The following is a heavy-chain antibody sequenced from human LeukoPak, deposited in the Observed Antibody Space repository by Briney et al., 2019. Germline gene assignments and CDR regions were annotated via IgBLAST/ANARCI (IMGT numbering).Heavy chain of an antibody. D-gene: IGHD3-22*01. CDR3: AREGYYDPSGYFDF. CDR2: IYSGGTT. J-gene: IGHJ4*02. Sequence: GGSLRLSCAASGFTVTSNSMSWVRQAPGKGLEWVSVIYSGGTTYYADSVKGRFTISRDNSKNTLYLQMSSLRAEDTAVYYCAREGYYDPSGYFDFWGLGILVTVSS. CDR1: GFTVTSNS. V-gene: IGHV3-66*01.